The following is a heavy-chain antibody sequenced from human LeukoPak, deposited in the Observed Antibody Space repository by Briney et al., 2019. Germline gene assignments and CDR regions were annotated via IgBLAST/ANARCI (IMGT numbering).Heavy chain of an antibody. Sequence: GGSLRLSCAASGFTFSCCGMTWVRQAPGKGLEWVSGISGSGSRAYYADSVQGRFTISRDNSKNTLYLQMNSLRAEDTAVYYCAWGDCGDYIHNDYWGQGTLVTVSS. CDR1: GFTFSCCG. CDR2: ISGSGSRA. D-gene: IGHD4-17*01. CDR3: AWGDCGDYIHNDY. J-gene: IGHJ4*02. V-gene: IGHV3-23*01.